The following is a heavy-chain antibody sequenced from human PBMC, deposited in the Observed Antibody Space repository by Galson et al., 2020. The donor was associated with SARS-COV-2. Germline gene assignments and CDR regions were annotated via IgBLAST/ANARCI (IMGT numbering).Heavy chain of an antibody. J-gene: IGHJ3*01. V-gene: IGHV1-8*01. D-gene: IGHD2-15*01. Sequence: ASVKVSCKASGYTFTTYDINCVRQATGQGLEWMGWLNPKSGNTGFAQKFQGRVTMTRDNSITTAYMELSSLTSEDTAVYYCARGDVGWPVQNVCGQGTMVTVSS. CDR2: LNPKSGNT. CDR1: GYTFTTYD. CDR3: ARGDVGWPVQNV.